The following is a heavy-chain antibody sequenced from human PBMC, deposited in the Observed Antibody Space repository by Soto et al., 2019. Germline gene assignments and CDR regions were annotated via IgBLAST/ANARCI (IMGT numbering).Heavy chain of an antibody. D-gene: IGHD6-6*01. J-gene: IGHJ5*02. V-gene: IGHV1-2*02. CDR1: GYTFTGYY. Sequence: ASVKVSCKASGYTFTGYYMHWVRQAPGQGLEWMGWINPNSGGTNYAQKFQGRVTMTRDTSISTAYMELSRLRSDDTTVYYCASAIAARLKDPMRLTNWFDPWGQGTLVTVFS. CDR3: ASAIAARLKDPMRLTNWFDP. CDR2: INPNSGGT.